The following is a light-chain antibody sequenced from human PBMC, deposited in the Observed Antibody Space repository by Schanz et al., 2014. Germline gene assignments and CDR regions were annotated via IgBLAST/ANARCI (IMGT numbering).Light chain of an antibody. CDR2: GAS. CDR3: QQYGRAPKT. V-gene: IGKV3-20*01. CDR1: QSVSTTH. Sequence: EIVLTQSPGTLSLSPGERATLSCRASQSVSTTHLAWYQQKPGQAPRLLIYGASIRATGIPDRFSGSGSGTDFTLIISRLEPDDFAVYYCQQYGRAPKTFGQGTNVEIK. J-gene: IGKJ1*01.